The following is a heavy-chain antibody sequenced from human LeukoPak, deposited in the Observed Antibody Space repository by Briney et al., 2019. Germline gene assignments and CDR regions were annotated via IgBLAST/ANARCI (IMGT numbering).Heavy chain of an antibody. CDR1: GDSISDYY. V-gene: IGHV4-59*01. D-gene: IGHD3-3*01. Sequence: SETLSLTCTISGDSISDYYWNWIRQPPGKGLEWIGYINYSGSTSYNPSLKSRVTISVDTSKNQFSLKLSSVTAADTAVYYCARGGYDFWSGYYPSRRVFDIWGQGTMVTVSS. CDR2: INYSGST. J-gene: IGHJ3*02. CDR3: ARGGYDFWSGYYPSRRVFDI.